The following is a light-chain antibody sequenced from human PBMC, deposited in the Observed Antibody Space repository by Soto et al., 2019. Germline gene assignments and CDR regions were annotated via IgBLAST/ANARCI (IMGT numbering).Light chain of an antibody. CDR3: QQYYSTPPG. Sequence: EIVMTQSPATLSVSPGERATLSCRASQSVSSNLAWYQQKPGQPPKLLIYWASTRESGVPDRFSGSGSGTDFTLTISSLQAEDVAVYYCQQYYSTPPGFGQGTRLEIK. J-gene: IGKJ5*01. V-gene: IGKV4-1*01. CDR2: WAS. CDR1: QSVSSN.